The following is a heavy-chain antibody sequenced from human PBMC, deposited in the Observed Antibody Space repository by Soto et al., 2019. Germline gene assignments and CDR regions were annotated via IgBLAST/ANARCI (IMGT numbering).Heavy chain of an antibody. Sequence: HPAGSLRLSCAASGSTFSSYAMSWVRQAPGKGLEWVSAISGSGGSTYYADSVKGRFTISRDNSKNTLYLQMNSLRAEDTAVYYCATTMIVAWGDAFDIWGQGTMVTVSS. CDR1: GSTFSSYA. J-gene: IGHJ3*02. CDR2: ISGSGGST. V-gene: IGHV3-23*01. D-gene: IGHD3-22*01. CDR3: ATTMIVAWGDAFDI.